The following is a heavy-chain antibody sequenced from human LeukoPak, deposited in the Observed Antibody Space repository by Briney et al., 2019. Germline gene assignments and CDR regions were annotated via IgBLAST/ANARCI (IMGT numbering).Heavy chain of an antibody. J-gene: IGHJ4*02. D-gene: IGHD3-22*01. Sequence: SETLSPTWAVDGRFFSGDYWSWIRQPPGKGLEWIGEINHSGSTNYNPSLKSRVTISVDTSKNQFSLRLSSVTAADTAVYYCASLPDYYDSSGNYYFASDYWGQGTLVTVSS. CDR3: ASLPDYYDSSGNYYFASDY. CDR2: INHSGST. CDR1: GRFFSGDY. V-gene: IGHV4-34*01.